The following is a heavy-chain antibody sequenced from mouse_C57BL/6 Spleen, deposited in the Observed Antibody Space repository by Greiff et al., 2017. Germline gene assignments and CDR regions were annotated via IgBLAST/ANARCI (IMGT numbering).Heavy chain of an antibody. CDR1: GYTFTSYW. CDR3: ARGHYGSSYVNYAMDY. J-gene: IGHJ4*01. D-gene: IGHD1-1*01. Sequence: QVQLQQPGAELVRPGSSVKLSCKASGYTFTSYWMHWVKQRPIQGLEWIGNIDPSDSETHYNQKFKDKATLTVDKSSSTAYMQLSSLPSEASAVYYCARGHYGSSYVNYAMDYWGQGTSVTVSS. CDR2: IDPSDSET. V-gene: IGHV1-52*01.